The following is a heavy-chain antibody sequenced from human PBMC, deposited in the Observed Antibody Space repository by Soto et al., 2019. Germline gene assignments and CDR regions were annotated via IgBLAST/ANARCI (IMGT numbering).Heavy chain of an antibody. CDR2: INAGNGNT. V-gene: IGHV1-3*01. J-gene: IGHJ4*02. CDR1: GYTFTSYA. D-gene: IGHD3-10*01. Sequence: VASVKVSCKASGYTFTSYAMHWVRQAPGQRLEWMGWINAGNGNTKYSQKFQGRVTITRDTSASTAYMELSSLRSEDTAVYYCARVLWFGELFGYFDYWGQGTLVTVSS. CDR3: ARVLWFGELFGYFDY.